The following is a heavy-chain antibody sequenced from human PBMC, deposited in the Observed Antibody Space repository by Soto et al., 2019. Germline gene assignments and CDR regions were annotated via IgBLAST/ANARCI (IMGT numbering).Heavy chain of an antibody. CDR2: INPSGST. V-gene: IGHV4-34*01. D-gene: IGHD1-20*01. J-gene: IGHJ6*02. CDR1: GGYFSGYY. CDR3: ARGPLTGTTAYYYYYGMDV. Sequence: SETLSLSCAVYGGYFSGYYWSWIRQPPGKGLEWIGEINPSGSTNYNPSLKSRVTISVDTSKNQFSLKLSSVSAADTAVYYCARGPLTGTTAYYYYYGMDVWGQGTTVTVSS.